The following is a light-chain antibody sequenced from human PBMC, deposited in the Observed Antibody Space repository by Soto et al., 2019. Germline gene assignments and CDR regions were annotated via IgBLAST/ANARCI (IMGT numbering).Light chain of an antibody. CDR2: VAS. V-gene: IGKV3-15*01. Sequence: EIVMTQSPATLSVSPGERATLSCRASQSVSSNLAWYQQKPGHAPRLLIYVASTRVTGIPARFIGSVSGTEFTLNISSLQSEDFAASYCRQYNNWPPYTFGQGTKLEIK. CDR1: QSVSSN. CDR3: RQYNNWPPYT. J-gene: IGKJ2*01.